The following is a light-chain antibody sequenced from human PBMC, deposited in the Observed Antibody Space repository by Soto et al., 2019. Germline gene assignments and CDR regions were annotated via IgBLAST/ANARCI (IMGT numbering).Light chain of an antibody. J-gene: IGKJ4*01. V-gene: IGKV1-5*01. CDR1: QNIDIW. Sequence: DIQMTQSPSTLSASGGDRVTITCRASQNIDIWLSWYQQKPGKAPSLLIYDASNLKSGVPSRFSGSGSGTDFTLTISSLQPDDSGSYYCQQHKSYPVTFGGGTKVEIK. CDR2: DAS. CDR3: QQHKSYPVT.